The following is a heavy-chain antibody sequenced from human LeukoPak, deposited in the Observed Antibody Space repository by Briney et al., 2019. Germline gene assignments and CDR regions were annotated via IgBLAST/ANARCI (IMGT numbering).Heavy chain of an antibody. CDR1: GFTSSSYA. CDR3: TRVYSSGWRSYFDY. J-gene: IGHJ4*02. CDR2: IRSKAYGGTT. D-gene: IGHD6-19*01. V-gene: IGHV3-49*04. Sequence: GGSLRLSCAASGFTSSSYAMSWVRQAPGKGLEWVGFIRSKAYGGTTEYAASVKGRFTISRDDSKSIAYLQMNSLKTEDTAVYYCTRVYSSGWRSYFDYWGQGTLVTVSS.